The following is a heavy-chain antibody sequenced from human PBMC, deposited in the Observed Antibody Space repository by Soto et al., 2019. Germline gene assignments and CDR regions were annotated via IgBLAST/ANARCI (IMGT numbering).Heavy chain of an antibody. V-gene: IGHV4-34*01. CDR2: INHSGST. CDR1: GGSFSGYY. D-gene: IGHD3-16*01. CDR3: ARGRAITFGGVTNDY. J-gene: IGHJ4*02. Sequence: SETLSLTCAVYGGSFSGYYWSWIRQPPGKGLEWIGEINHSGSTNYNPSLKSRVTISVDTSKNQFSLKLSSVTAADTAVYYCARGRAITFGGVTNDYWGQGTLVTVSS.